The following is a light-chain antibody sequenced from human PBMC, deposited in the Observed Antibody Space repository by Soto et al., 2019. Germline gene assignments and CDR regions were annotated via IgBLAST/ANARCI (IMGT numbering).Light chain of an antibody. V-gene: IGKV3-20*01. Sequence: ENVLTQSPGTLSLSPGERATLSCRASQVTSRYLSWYQQRPGQAPRLLIYGASNRATGIPDRLSGSGSGTDFTLTISRREPEDFAVYYCQQYSTSPISFSQGTRLEIK. CDR2: GAS. CDR1: QVTSRY. J-gene: IGKJ5*01. CDR3: QQYSTSPIS.